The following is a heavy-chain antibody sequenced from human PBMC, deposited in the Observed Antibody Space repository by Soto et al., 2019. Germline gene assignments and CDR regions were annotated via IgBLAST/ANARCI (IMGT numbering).Heavy chain of an antibody. Sequence: GGSLRLSCAASGFSFSTYGMHWVRQAPGKGLEWVAVIAYDGSDKYYADSVKGRFSISRDNSKNTLYLQMNSLRAEDMAVYYCVKVTVHCTRASGGRDDYYIYCMDVLGQGTSVTVSS. CDR1: GFSFSTYG. CDR3: VKVTVHCTRASGGRDDYYIYCMDV. V-gene: IGHV3-30*18. J-gene: IGHJ6*02. D-gene: IGHD2-8*02. CDR2: IAYDGSDK.